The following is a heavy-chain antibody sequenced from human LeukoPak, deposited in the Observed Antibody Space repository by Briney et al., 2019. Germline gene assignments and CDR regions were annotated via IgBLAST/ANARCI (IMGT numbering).Heavy chain of an antibody. CDR3: ARDLGQYYDTSDNWFDP. Sequence: QSGRSLRLSCAASGFTFDDYAMHWVRQAPGKGLVWVSRINSDGINTSYADSVKGRFTISRDNAKNTLNLQMNSLRAEDTAVYYCARDLGQYYDTSDNWFDPWGQGTLVTVSS. D-gene: IGHD3-22*01. V-gene: IGHV3-74*01. CDR2: INSDGINT. J-gene: IGHJ5*02. CDR1: GFTFDDYA.